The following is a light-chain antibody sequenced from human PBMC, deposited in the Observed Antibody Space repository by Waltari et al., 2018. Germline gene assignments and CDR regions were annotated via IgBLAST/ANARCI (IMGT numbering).Light chain of an antibody. CDR3: SSYAGSNGVL. J-gene: IGLJ2*01. Sequence: QSALTQPPSASGSPGQSVTISCSGTSSDIGAYNYVSWYQQHPGKAPKLMISEVIKRPSGVPPRFAGSKAGNTASLTVSELQAEDEADYYCSSYAGSNGVLFGGGTKVTVL. V-gene: IGLV2-8*01. CDR2: EVI. CDR1: SSDIGAYNY.